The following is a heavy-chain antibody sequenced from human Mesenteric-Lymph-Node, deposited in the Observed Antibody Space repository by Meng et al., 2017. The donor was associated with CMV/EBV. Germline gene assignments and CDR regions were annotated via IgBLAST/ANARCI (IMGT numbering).Heavy chain of an antibody. CDR2: IIPLFGTA. J-gene: IGHJ5*02. V-gene: IGHV1-69*05. CDR3: ARELLGYCTETGCYTEAGFDP. CDR1: SYI. D-gene: IGHD2-8*02. Sequence: SYIISWVRQAPGQGLEWMGGIIPLFGTASYAQRFQGRVTITTDESTSTAYMELNSPRLEDTAVYFCARELLGYCTETGCYTEAGFDPWGQGTLVTVSS.